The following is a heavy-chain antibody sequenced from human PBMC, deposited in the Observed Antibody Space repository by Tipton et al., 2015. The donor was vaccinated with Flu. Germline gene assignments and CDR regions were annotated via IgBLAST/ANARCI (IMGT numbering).Heavy chain of an antibody. D-gene: IGHD3-22*01. J-gene: IGHJ4*02. CDR3: ARDRLDSRDLDY. CDR2: ISTSSDVT. Sequence: WVRQPPGKGLEWISYISTSSDVTYYADSVQGRFAIFRDNAKESLHLQMNSLRDDDTAVYYCARDRLDSRDLDYWGQGTQVTVSS. V-gene: IGHV3-48*02.